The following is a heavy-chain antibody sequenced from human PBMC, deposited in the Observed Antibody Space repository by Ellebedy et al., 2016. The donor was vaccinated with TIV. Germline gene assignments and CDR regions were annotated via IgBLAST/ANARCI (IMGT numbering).Heavy chain of an antibody. CDR2: MNPQSGDT. CDR3: ARTGYSYGWGYYYYGMDV. CDR1: GFTFTAYY. Sequence: AASVKVSCKASGFTFTAYYMHWVRQAPGQGLEWMGWMNPQSGDTKYAQKFQGRVTMTRDTSISTAYMELSRLRSDDTAVYYCARTGYSYGWGYYYYGMDVWGQGTTVTVSS. J-gene: IGHJ6*02. V-gene: IGHV1-2*02. D-gene: IGHD5-18*01.